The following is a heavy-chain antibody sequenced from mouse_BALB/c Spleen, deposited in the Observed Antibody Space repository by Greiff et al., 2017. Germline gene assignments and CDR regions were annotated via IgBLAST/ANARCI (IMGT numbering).Heavy chain of an antibody. CDR3: TRDLTTGAMDY. CDR2: ISSGGSYT. J-gene: IGHJ4*01. D-gene: IGHD2-12*01. V-gene: IGHV5-6-4*01. CDR1: GFTFSSYT. Sequence: VQLKESGGGLVKPGGSLKLSCAASGFTFSSYTMSWVRQTPEKRLEWVATISSGGSYTYYPDSVKGRFTISRDNAKNTLYLQMSSLKSEDTAMYYCTRDLTTGAMDYWGQGTSVTVSS.